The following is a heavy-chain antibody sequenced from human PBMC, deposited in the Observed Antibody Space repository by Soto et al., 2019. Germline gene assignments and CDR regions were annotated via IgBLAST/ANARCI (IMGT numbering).Heavy chain of an antibody. Sequence: GESLKISCKGSGYSFTSYWIGWVRQMPGKGLEWMGIIYPGDSDTRYSPSFQGQVTISADKSISTAYLQWSSLKASDTAMYYCARRWAVAGTGQSNTDDAFDIWGQGTMVTVSS. CDR2: IYPGDSDT. CDR1: GYSFTSYW. V-gene: IGHV5-51*01. CDR3: ARRWAVAGTGQSNTDDAFDI. D-gene: IGHD6-19*01. J-gene: IGHJ3*02.